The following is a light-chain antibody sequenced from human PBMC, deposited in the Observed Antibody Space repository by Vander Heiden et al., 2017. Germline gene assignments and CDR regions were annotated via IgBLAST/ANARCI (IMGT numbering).Light chain of an antibody. CDR2: GNS. Sequence: QSVLPQPPSVSGAPGQRVTISCSGSSPNNGAGYDVHWYQQLPGTAPKLLIYGNSNRPSGVPDRFSGSKSGTSASLAITGLQAEDEADYYCQSYDSSLSGFVVFGGGTKLTVL. J-gene: IGLJ2*01. CDR1: SPNNGAGYD. CDR3: QSYDSSLSGFVV. V-gene: IGLV1-40*01.